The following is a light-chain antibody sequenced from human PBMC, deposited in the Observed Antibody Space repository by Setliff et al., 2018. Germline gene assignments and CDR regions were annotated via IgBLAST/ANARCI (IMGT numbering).Light chain of an antibody. CDR2: EVS. V-gene: IGLV2-14*01. J-gene: IGLJ1*01. CDR3: SAYAGSNNWGV. Sequence: SVLTQPASVSGSPGQSITISCTGTSSDVGDYKYVPWYQQLPGKAPKLIIFEVSNRPSGIPNRFSGSKSGNTASLTVSGLQADDEADYYCSAYAGSNNWGVFGTGTKVTVL. CDR1: SSDVGDYKY.